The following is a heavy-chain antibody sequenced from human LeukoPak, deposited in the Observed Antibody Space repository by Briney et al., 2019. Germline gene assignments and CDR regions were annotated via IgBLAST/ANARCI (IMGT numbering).Heavy chain of an antibody. CDR2: INHSGST. D-gene: IGHD3-10*01. CDR1: GGSFSGYY. J-gene: IGHJ6*02. Sequence: SETLSLTCAVYGGSFSGYYWSWIRQPPGKGLEWIGEINHSGSTNYNPSLKSRVTISVDTSKNQFSLKLSSVTAADTAVYYCARGSRWFGPNYYYYGMDVWGQGTTVTVSS. V-gene: IGHV4-34*01. CDR3: ARGSRWFGPNYYYYGMDV.